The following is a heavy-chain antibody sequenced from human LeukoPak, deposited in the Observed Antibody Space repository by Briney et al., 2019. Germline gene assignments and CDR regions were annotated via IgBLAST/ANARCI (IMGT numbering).Heavy chain of an antibody. CDR3: ANKRNTAPYYFDY. J-gene: IGHJ4*02. CDR1: GGSLNSNDW. Sequence: SETLSLTCAVSGGSLNSNDWWSWVRQPPGKGLEWIGEIYHSGSANYNPSLKSRVTISVDKSKNQFSLKLSSVTAADTAVYYCANKRNTAPYYFDYWGQGTLVTVS. CDR2: IYHSGSA. V-gene: IGHV4-4*02. D-gene: IGHD5-18*01.